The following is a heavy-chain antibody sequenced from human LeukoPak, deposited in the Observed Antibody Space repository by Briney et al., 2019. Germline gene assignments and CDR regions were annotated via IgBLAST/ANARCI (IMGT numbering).Heavy chain of an antibody. D-gene: IGHD1-1*01. CDR2: ISGSGSNT. V-gene: IGHV3-23*01. Sequence: PGGSLRLSCAASGFTFSNYAMTWVRQAPGKGLECVSVISGSGSNTDYADSVKGRFTISRDNSKNTLSLQVNSLRAEDTAVYYCAKVVGTGTTPTDYWGQGTLVTVSS. J-gene: IGHJ4*02. CDR3: AKVVGTGTTPTDY. CDR1: GFTFSNYA.